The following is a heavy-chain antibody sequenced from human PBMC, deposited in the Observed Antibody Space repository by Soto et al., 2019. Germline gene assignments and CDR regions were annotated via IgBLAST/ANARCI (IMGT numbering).Heavy chain of an antibody. D-gene: IGHD4-17*01. CDR2: IYQSGNT. J-gene: IGHJ4*02. Sequence: QLQLQESGSGLVKPSQTLSLTCAVSGVAITSGGFSWSWIRQPPGKGLEWIGYIYQSGNTYYNPSLRSRVTISLDRSMNHFSLKLSSVTAADTAVYYCARANYGDKPFDYWGQGSLVTVSS. V-gene: IGHV4-30-2*01. CDR3: ARANYGDKPFDY. CDR1: GVAITSGGFS.